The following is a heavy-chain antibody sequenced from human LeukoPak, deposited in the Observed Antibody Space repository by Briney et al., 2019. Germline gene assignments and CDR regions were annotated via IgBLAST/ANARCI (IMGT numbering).Heavy chain of an antibody. CDR1: GFILSNYW. CDR2: INTDGSSA. D-gene: IGHD1-26*01. Sequence: GGSLRLSCAPSGFILSNYWMHWVRQAPGKGLVWVSRINTDGSSASYADSVKGRFTISRDNAKNSLYLQMNSLRGEDTAVYYCARRPNSGSHFDYWGQGTLVTVSS. CDR3: ARRPNSGSHFDY. J-gene: IGHJ4*02. V-gene: IGHV3-74*01.